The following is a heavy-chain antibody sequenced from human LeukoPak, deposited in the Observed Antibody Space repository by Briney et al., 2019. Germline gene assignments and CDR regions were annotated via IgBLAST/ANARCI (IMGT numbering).Heavy chain of an antibody. D-gene: IGHD3-22*01. CDR3: TRGSIAYYYMDV. CDR2: IYYSGST. CDR1: GGSISSYY. J-gene: IGHJ6*03. Sequence: SETLSLTCTVSGGSISSYYWSWIRQPPGKGLEWIGNIYYSGSTNYNPSLKSRVTISVDTSKNQFSLQLSSVTAADTAVYYCTRGSIAYYYMDVWGKGTTVTISS. V-gene: IGHV4-59*01.